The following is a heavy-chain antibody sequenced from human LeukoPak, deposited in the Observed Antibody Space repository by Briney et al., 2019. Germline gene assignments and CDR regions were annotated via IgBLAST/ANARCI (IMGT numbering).Heavy chain of an antibody. Sequence: GGSLRLSCAASGFTFSSHAMTWVRQAPGKGLEWVSGISGSGGSTYYADSVRGRFTISRDNSKNTPYLQVNSLRAEDTAVYYCAKVRLLWFGELLSRGLDTFDIWGQGTMVTVSS. D-gene: IGHD3-10*01. CDR3: AKVRLLWFGELLSRGLDTFDI. CDR2: ISGSGGST. CDR1: GFTFSSHA. J-gene: IGHJ3*02. V-gene: IGHV3-23*01.